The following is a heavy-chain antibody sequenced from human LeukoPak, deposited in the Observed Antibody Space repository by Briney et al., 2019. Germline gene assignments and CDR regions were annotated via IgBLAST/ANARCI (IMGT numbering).Heavy chain of an antibody. CDR3: VLDQGRYFYYMDV. Sequence: SVKVSCKVSGGKISSYAISWVRQAPGQGLEWVGGIIPFFGTPYYAQKFQDRVTITADESASTAYMELSSLRSEDTAVYFCVLDQGRYFYYMDVWGRGTTVTISS. J-gene: IGHJ6*03. CDR1: GGKISSYA. CDR2: IIPFFGTP. V-gene: IGHV1-69*13. D-gene: IGHD2-2*01.